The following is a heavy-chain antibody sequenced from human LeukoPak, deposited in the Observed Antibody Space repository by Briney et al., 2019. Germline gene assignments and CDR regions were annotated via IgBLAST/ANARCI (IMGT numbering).Heavy chain of an antibody. CDR2: IYHSGST. Sequence: SETLSLTCTVSGYSISSGYYWGWIRQPPGKGLEWIGSIYHSGSTYYNPSLKSRVTISVDTSKNQFSLKLSSVTAADTAVYYCARGTWIQLWLLRGDVDSGFDYWGQGTLVTVSS. D-gene: IGHD5-18*01. CDR3: ARGTWIQLWLLRGDVDSGFDY. CDR1: GYSISSGYY. V-gene: IGHV4-38-2*02. J-gene: IGHJ4*02.